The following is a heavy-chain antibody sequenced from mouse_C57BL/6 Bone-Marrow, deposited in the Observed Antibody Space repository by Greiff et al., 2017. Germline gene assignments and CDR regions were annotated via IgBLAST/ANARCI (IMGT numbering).Heavy chain of an antibody. V-gene: IGHV14-4*01. D-gene: IGHD1-1*01. Sequence: VQLQQSGAELVRPGASVKLSCTASGFNIKDDYMHWVKQRPEQGLEWIGWIDPENGDTEYASKFQGKATITADTSSNTAYLQLSSLTSEDTAAYYCTAHDDYGSSSYYFDYGGWGKAPTVSA. CDR2: IDPENGDT. CDR3: TAHDDYGSSSYYFDY. J-gene: IGHJ2*01. CDR1: GFNIKDDY.